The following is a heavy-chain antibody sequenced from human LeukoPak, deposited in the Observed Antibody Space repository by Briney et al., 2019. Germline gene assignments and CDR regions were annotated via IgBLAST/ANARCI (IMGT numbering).Heavy chain of an antibody. CDR3: AGRFYDAMDV. Sequence: ASVKVSCKASGYSFTGYFMQWVRQAPGQGLEWIGWINPNSGDTNYAQKFQGGVTMTRDTSISTAYMELSRLRSDDAAVYYCAGRFYDAMDVWGQGTTVTVSS. CDR2: INPNSGDT. CDR1: GYSFTGYF. D-gene: IGHD3-16*01. V-gene: IGHV1-2*02. J-gene: IGHJ6*02.